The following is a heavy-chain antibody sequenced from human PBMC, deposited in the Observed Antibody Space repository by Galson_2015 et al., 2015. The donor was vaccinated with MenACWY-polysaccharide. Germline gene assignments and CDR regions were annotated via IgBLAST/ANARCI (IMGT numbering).Heavy chain of an antibody. CDR1: GFTFSSYA. D-gene: IGHD6-19*01. J-gene: IGHJ4*02. CDR3: AKVAVAGPMSFFDY. Sequence: SLRLSCAASGFTFSSYAMSWVRQAPGKGLEWVSTVSGSGSSTYYADSVKGRFTISRDNSKNTLYLQMGSLRAEDTAVYYCAKVAVAGPMSFFDYWVQGTLVTVSS. CDR2: VSGSGSST. V-gene: IGHV3-23*01.